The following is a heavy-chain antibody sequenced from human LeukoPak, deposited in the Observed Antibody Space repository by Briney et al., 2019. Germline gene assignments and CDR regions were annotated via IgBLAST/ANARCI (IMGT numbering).Heavy chain of an antibody. CDR2: IYYSGST. CDR1: GGSISSSSYY. CDR3: ARHRGNYYVDY. V-gene: IGHV4-39*01. J-gene: IGHJ4*02. D-gene: IGHD1-7*01. Sequence: SETLSLTCTVSGGSISSSSYYWGWIRQPPGKGLEWIGSIYYSGSTYYNPSLKSRVTISVDTSKNQFSLKLGSVTAADTAVYYCARHRGNYYVDYWGQGTLVTVSS.